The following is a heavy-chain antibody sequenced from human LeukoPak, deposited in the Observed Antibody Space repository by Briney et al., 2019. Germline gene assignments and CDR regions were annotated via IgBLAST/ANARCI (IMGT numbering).Heavy chain of an antibody. CDR1: GFTFSSYG. V-gene: IGHV3-30*18. D-gene: IGHD2-15*01. CDR3: AKAVEGCFFY. CDR2: ISYDGSNK. J-gene: IGHJ4*02. Sequence: GGSLRLSCAASGFTFSSYGKHWVRQAPAKGLERVAVISYDGSNKYYADSVKGRFTISRDNSKNTLYLQMNSLRAEDTAVYYCAKAVEGCFFYWGQGTLVTVSS.